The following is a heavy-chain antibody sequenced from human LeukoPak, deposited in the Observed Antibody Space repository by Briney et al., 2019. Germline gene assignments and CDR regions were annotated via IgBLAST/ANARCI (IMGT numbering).Heavy chain of an antibody. V-gene: IGHV1-2*02. Sequence: GASVKVSCKASGYTFSHNHMYWIRQAPGQGLDGMGWISPDNGGTNYAQKFQGRITMTGDTSISTGYMELSSLTSDDTAIYFCARELGRNAFDVWGQGTLVTVSS. CDR1: GYTFSHNH. D-gene: IGHD3-10*01. CDR2: ISPDNGGT. CDR3: ARELGRNAFDV. J-gene: IGHJ3*01.